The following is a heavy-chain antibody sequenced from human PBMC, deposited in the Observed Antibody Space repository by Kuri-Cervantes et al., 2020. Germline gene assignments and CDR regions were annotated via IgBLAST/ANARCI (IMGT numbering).Heavy chain of an antibody. J-gene: IGHJ5*02. V-gene: IGHV4-39*01. Sequence: GSLRLSCTVSGGSISSYYWGWVRQPPGKGLEWIGSIYYSGSTYYNPSLKSRVTISVDTSKNQFSLKLSSVTAADTAVYYCASQPTVTTGGFDPWGQGTLVTVSS. CDR2: IYYSGST. CDR1: GGSISSYY. CDR3: ASQPTVTTGGFDP. D-gene: IGHD4-17*01.